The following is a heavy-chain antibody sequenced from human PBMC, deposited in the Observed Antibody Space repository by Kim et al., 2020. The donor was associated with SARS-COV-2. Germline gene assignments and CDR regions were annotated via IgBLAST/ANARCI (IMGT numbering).Heavy chain of an antibody. V-gene: IGHV5-51*01. CDR2: IYPGDSDT. Sequence: GESLKISCKGSGYSFTSYWIGWVRQMPGKGLEWMGIIYPGDSDTRYSPSFQGQVTISADKSISTAYLQWSSLKASDTARYYCARIGVRDGYNRWAKLFDYWGQGTLVTVSS. CDR1: GYSFTSYW. J-gene: IGHJ4*02. D-gene: IGHD5-12*01. CDR3: ARIGVRDGYNRWAKLFDY.